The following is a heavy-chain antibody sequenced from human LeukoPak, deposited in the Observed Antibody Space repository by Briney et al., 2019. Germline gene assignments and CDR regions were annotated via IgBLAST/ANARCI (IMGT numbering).Heavy chain of an antibody. V-gene: IGHV1-69*05. CDR2: IIPIFGTA. CDR3: ARAAVGVGYSNQFDY. J-gene: IGHJ4*02. Sequence: GASVKVSCKASGGTFSSYAISWVRRAPGQGLEWMGGIIPIFGTANYAQKFQGRVTITTDESTSTAYMELSSLRSEDTAVYYCARAAVGVGYSNQFDYWGQGTLVTVSS. D-gene: IGHD4-11*01. CDR1: GGTFSSYA.